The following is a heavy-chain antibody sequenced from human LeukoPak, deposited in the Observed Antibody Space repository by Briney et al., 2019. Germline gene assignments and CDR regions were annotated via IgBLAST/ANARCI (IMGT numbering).Heavy chain of an antibody. J-gene: IGHJ4*02. D-gene: IGHD3-22*01. CDR3: ARVSYYDSSGNRGAFDY. CDR2: INHSGST. V-gene: IGHV4-34*01. Sequence: SETLSLTCAVYGGSFSGYYWSWIRQPPGKGLEWIGEINHSGSTNYNPSLKSRVTISVDTFKNQFSLKLSSVTAADTAVYYCARVSYYDSSGNRGAFDYWGQGTLVTVSS. CDR1: GGSFSGYY.